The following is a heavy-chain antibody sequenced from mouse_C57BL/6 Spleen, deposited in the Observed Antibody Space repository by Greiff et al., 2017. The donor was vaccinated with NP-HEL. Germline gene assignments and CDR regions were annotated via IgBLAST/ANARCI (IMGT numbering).Heavy chain of an antibody. CDR2: IDPSDSET. J-gene: IGHJ3*01. CDR3: ARGLDSSGRTPSFAY. V-gene: IGHV1-52*01. CDR1: GYTFTSYW. Sequence: QVQLQQPGAELVRPGSSVKLSCKASGYTFTSYWMHWVKQRPIQGLEWIGNIDPSDSETHYNQKFKDKATLTVDKSSSTAYMQLSSLTSEDSAVYYCARGLDSSGRTPSFAYWGQGTLVTVSA. D-gene: IGHD3-2*02.